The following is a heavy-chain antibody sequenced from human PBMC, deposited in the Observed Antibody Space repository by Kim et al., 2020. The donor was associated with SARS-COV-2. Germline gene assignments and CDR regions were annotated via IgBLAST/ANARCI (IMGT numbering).Heavy chain of an antibody. CDR1: GFTFSSYG. V-gene: IGHV3-33*05. CDR2: ISYDGSNK. CDR3: ARGVRAWPRVVPAAMFGYYYYGMDV. Sequence: GGSLRLSCAASGFTFSSYGMHWVRQAPGKGLEWVAVISYDGSNKYYADSVKGRFTISRDNSKNTLYLQMNSLRAEDTAVYYCARGVRAWPRVVPAAMFGYYYYGMDVWGQGTTVTVSS. J-gene: IGHJ6*02. D-gene: IGHD2-2*01.